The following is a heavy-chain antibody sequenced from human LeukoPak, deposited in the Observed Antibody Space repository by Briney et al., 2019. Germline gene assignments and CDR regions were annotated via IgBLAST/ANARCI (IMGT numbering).Heavy chain of an antibody. V-gene: IGHV3-21*01. CDR1: GFTFSSYS. J-gene: IGHJ4*02. D-gene: IGHD2/OR15-2a*01. CDR3: ASLGNPYIDY. Sequence: PGGSLRLSCAASGFTFSSYSMNWVRQAPGKGLEWVSSISSSSSYIYYADSVKGRFTSSRDNAKNSLYLQMNSLRAEDTAVYYCASLGNPYIDYWGQGTLVTVSS. CDR2: ISSSSSYI.